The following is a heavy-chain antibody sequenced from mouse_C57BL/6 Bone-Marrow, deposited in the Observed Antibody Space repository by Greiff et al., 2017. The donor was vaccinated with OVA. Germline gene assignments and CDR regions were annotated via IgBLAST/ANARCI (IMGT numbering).Heavy chain of an antibody. CDR1: GFSLTSYG. CDR3: AKPGYYDPAWFAY. J-gene: IGHJ3*01. Sequence: VKLMESGPGLVQPSQSLSITCTVSGFSLTSYGVHWVRQSPGKGLEWLGVIWRGGSTDYNAAFMSRLSITKDNSKSQVFFKMNSLQADDTAIYYCAKPGYYDPAWFAYWGQGTLVTVSA. V-gene: IGHV2-5*01. CDR2: IWRGGST. D-gene: IGHD1-1*01.